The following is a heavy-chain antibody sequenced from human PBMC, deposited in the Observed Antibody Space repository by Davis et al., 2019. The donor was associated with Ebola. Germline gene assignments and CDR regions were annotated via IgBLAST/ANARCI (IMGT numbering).Heavy chain of an antibody. Sequence: PSETLSLTCAVYGGSFSGYYWSWIRQPPGKGLEWIGEINHSGSTNYNPSLKSRVTISVDTSKNQFSLKLSSVTAADTAVYYCARDYGDYPGGWYFDLWGRGTLVTVSS. CDR3: ARDYGDYPGGWYFDL. CDR1: GGSFSGYY. J-gene: IGHJ2*01. V-gene: IGHV4-34*01. D-gene: IGHD4-17*01. CDR2: INHSGST.